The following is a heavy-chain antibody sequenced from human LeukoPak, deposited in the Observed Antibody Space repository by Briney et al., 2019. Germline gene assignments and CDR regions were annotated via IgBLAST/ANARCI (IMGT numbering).Heavy chain of an antibody. CDR2: ISSSSSYI. CDR3: ASGYSSGWSLDAFDI. Sequence: PGGSLRLSCAASGFTFSSYSMNWVRQAPGKGLEWVSSISSSSSYIYYADSVKGRFTISRDNAKNSLYLQMNSLRAEGTAVYYCASGYSSGWSLDAFDIWGQGTMVTVSS. D-gene: IGHD6-19*01. J-gene: IGHJ3*02. V-gene: IGHV3-21*01. CDR1: GFTFSSYS.